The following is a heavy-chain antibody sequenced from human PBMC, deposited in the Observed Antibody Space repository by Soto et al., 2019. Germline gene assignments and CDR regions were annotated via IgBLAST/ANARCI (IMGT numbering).Heavy chain of an antibody. CDR3: ARDGVVVPAAMESFDY. V-gene: IGHV1-8*01. Sequence: ASVKVPCKASGYTFTSYDINWVRQATGQGLEWVGWMNPNSGNTGYAQKFQGRVTMTRNTSMSTAYMELGSLRSEDTAVYYCARDGVVVPAAMESFDYWGQGTQVTVSS. D-gene: IGHD2-2*01. CDR2: MNPNSGNT. J-gene: IGHJ4*02. CDR1: GYTFTSYD.